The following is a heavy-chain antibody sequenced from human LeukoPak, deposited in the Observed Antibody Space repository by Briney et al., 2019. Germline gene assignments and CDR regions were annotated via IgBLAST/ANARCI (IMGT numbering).Heavy chain of an antibody. Sequence: PSETLSLTCAVYGGSFSGYYWSWIRQPPGRGLEWIGEINHSGSTNYNPSLKSRVTISVDTSKNQFSLKLSSVTAADTAVYYCAGGSSRATVPSGIRYYYYYYGMDVWGQGTTVTVSS. CDR1: GGSFSGYY. J-gene: IGHJ6*02. CDR3: AGGSSRATVPSGIRYYYYYYGMDV. D-gene: IGHD4-17*01. CDR2: INHSGST. V-gene: IGHV4-34*01.